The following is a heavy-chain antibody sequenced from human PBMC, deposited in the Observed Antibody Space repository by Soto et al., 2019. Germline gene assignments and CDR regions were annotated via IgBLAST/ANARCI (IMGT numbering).Heavy chain of an antibody. D-gene: IGHD2-2*01. CDR1: GHTFTGYY. J-gene: IGHJ6*02. CDR3: ARTRYCSSTSCYDRSGYYGMDV. Sequence: ASVKVSCKASGHTFTGYYMHWVRQAPGQGLEWMGWINPNSGGTNYAQKFQGRVTMTRDTSISTAYMELSRLRSDDTAVYYCARTRYCSSTSCYDRSGYYGMDVWGQGTTVTVSS. V-gene: IGHV1-2*02. CDR2: INPNSGGT.